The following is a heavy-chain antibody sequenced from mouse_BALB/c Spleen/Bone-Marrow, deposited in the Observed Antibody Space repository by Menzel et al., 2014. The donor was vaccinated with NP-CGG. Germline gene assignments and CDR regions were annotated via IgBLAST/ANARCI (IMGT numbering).Heavy chain of an antibody. Sequence: QVQLQQPGAELVRPGSSVKISCKASGYAFSGYWMNWVKQRPGQGLEWIGQIYPGDGDTDYNGKFKGKATLTADKSSSTAYMQLSRLTSEDSAVYFCARGGISVDYWGQGTTLTVSS. CDR3: ARGGISVDY. CDR1: GYAFSGYW. J-gene: IGHJ2*01. CDR2: IYPGDGDT. V-gene: IGHV1-80*01.